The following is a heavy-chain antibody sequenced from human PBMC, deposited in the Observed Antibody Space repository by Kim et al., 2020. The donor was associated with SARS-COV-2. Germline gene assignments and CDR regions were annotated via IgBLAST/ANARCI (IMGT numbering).Heavy chain of an antibody. CDR3: ARGGFYHDTSGHFYYYYYAMDV. CDR1: GDSISNYY. Sequence: SETLSLTCTVSGDSISNYYWSWIRQPPGKGLEWIANIYYSGSINYNPSVKSRVTISVDTSKNQFSLKLRSVTAADTAVYYCARGGFYHDTSGHFYYYYYAMDVWGQGTTVTGSS. D-gene: IGHD3-22*01. J-gene: IGHJ6*02. CDR2: IYYSGSI. V-gene: IGHV4-59*12.